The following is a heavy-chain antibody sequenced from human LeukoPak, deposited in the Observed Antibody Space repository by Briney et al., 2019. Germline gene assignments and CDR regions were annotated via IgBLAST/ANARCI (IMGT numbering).Heavy chain of an antibody. CDR3: ASGVQGTSWIVN. J-gene: IGHJ4*01. CDR1: XXTXSSXW. Sequence: SCXXSXXTXSSXWXXXVRHAPGKGLVWLSRVNIDGSSVAYADSVKGRFTISRDNAKDSLYLQMNSLRAEDTAVYYCASGVQGTSWIVNWGRGTLVTVSS. V-gene: IGHV3-74*01. CDR2: VNIDGSSV. D-gene: IGHD2-15*01.